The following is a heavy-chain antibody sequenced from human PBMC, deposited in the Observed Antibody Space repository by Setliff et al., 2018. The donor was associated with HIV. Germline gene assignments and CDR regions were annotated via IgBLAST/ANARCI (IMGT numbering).Heavy chain of an antibody. V-gene: IGHV4-34*01. J-gene: IGHJ5*02. CDR2: INHSGST. Sequence: SETLSLTCAVYSGSFSGYYWSWIRQPPGKGLEWIGEINHSGSTKYNPSLKSRVTISVDTSKNQFSLKLTSVTAADTAVYYCGGSYFYDSSDFYSNNWFDPWGQGTLVTVSS. D-gene: IGHD3-22*01. CDR1: SGSFSGYY. CDR3: GGSYFYDSSDFYSNNWFDP.